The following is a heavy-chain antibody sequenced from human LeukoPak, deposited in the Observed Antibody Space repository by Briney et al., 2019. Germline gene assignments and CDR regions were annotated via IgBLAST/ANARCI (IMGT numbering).Heavy chain of an antibody. D-gene: IGHD6-6*01. Sequence: SETLSLTCTVSGGSISNYYWNWIRQPPGKGLEWLEYIYYSGITNYNPSLKSRVTMSLDTSKNQFSLKLTSVTAADTAVYYCARTLYSTSSLFDYWGQGTLVTVSS. CDR3: ARTLYSTSSLFDY. CDR2: IYYSGIT. J-gene: IGHJ4*02. V-gene: IGHV4-59*08. CDR1: GGSISNYY.